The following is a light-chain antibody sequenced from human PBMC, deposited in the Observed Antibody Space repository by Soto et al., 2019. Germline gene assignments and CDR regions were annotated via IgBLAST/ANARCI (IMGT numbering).Light chain of an antibody. CDR1: QSIDSW. CDR2: KAS. V-gene: IGKV1-5*03. Sequence: DIQMTQSPSTLSASVGDRVTITCRASQSIDSWLAWYQQKPGKAPQLLISKASALESGVPSRFTGSGSGTEFTLTTSRLQPDDLATYYCQQYYRYSWTFGPGTKVEIK. CDR3: QQYYRYSWT. J-gene: IGKJ1*01.